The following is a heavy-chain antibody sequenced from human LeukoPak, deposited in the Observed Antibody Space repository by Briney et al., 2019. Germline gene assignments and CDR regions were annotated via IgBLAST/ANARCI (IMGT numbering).Heavy chain of an antibody. Sequence: GVLRLSCAASGFTFTTYWMHWVRQAPGKGLVWVSHINSDGSITSYADSVKGRFTISRDNAKNTLYLQMNSLRAEDTAVYYCARDALIDYSRPFDIWGQGTMVTVSS. CDR2: INSDGSIT. J-gene: IGHJ3*02. CDR1: GFTFTTYW. D-gene: IGHD3-16*01. V-gene: IGHV3-74*01. CDR3: ARDALIDYSRPFDI.